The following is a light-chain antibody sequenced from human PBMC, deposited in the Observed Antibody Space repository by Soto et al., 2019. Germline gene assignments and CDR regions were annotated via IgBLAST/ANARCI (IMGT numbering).Light chain of an antibody. Sequence: DIQMTQSPASLSASVGDRVTITCRASQNIKKYLNWYQQKPGKAPNLLIYTASSLQVGFPSRFSGSGSGTDFTLTISSLQPEDFATYYCQQSFGTPRTFGGGTKVEIK. CDR3: QQSFGTPRT. V-gene: IGKV1-39*01. CDR1: QNIKKY. J-gene: IGKJ4*01. CDR2: TAS.